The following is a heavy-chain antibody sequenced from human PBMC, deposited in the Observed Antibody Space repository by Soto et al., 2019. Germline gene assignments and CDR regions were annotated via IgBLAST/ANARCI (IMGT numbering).Heavy chain of an antibody. V-gene: IGHV1-18*01. D-gene: IGHD3-10*01. Sequence: ASVKVSCKASGYTFTSYGISWVRQAPGQGLEWMGWISAYNGNTNYAQKLQGRVTMTTDTSTSTAYMELRSLRSDDTAVYYCAREITMVRGTRNDYYGMDVWGQGTTVTVSS. CDR1: GYTFTSYG. J-gene: IGHJ6*02. CDR3: AREITMVRGTRNDYYGMDV. CDR2: ISAYNGNT.